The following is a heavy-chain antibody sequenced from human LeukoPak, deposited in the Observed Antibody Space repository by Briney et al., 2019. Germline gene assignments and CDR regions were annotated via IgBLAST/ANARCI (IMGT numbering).Heavy chain of an antibody. CDR1: GGTFSSYA. Sequence: ASVKVSCKASGGTFSSYAISWVRQAPGQGLEWMGGIIPMFGSTNYAQKFQGRVTTTAAESKGTAYMELSSLRSEDTAVYYCARMAAAGILTWDYWGQGTLVTVSS. D-gene: IGHD6-13*01. J-gene: IGHJ4*02. CDR3: ARMAAAGILTWDY. CDR2: IIPMFGST. V-gene: IGHV1-69*13.